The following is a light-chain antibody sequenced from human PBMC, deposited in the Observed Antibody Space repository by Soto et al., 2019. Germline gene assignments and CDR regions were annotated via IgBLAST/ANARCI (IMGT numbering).Light chain of an antibody. Sequence: DIQMTQSPSSLSASVGDRVTITCRASQTISCDLNWYQQKPGKAPKLLIYAATSLQSGVPSRFSGSGSETDFTLTISSLQPEDFATYYCLHSHSIPYTFGQGTKLEIQ. CDR2: AAT. CDR1: QTISCD. J-gene: IGKJ2*01. V-gene: IGKV1-39*01. CDR3: LHSHSIPYT.